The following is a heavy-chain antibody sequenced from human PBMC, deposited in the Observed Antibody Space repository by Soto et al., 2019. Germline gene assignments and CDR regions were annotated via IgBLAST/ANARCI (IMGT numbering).Heavy chain of an antibody. CDR2: IWYDGSNK. CDR1: GFTFSSYG. V-gene: IGHV3-33*01. Sequence: QVQLVESGGGVVQPGRSLRLSCAASGFTFSSYGMHWVRQAPGKGLEWVAVIWYDGSNKYYADSVKGRFTISSDNSKNTLYLQMNSLRAEDMAVYYCARDLGGDYEFWSGYNTPGAIYYYGMDVWGQGTTVTVSS. D-gene: IGHD3-3*01. J-gene: IGHJ6*02. CDR3: ARDLGGDYEFWSGYNTPGAIYYYGMDV.